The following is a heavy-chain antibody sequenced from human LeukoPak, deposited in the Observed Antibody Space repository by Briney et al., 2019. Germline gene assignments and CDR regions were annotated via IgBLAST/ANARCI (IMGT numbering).Heavy chain of an antibody. CDR2: ISGSGGST. D-gene: IGHD4/OR15-4a*01. CDR3: ASRTGADIGPLDY. V-gene: IGHV3-23*01. Sequence: PGGSLRLSCAASGFTFSSYAMSWVRQAPGKGLEWVSSISGSGGSTYYADSVKGRFTISRDNSKNTLYLQMNSLRADDTAVYYCASRTGADIGPLDYWGQGTLVTVSS. J-gene: IGHJ4*02. CDR1: GFTFSSYA.